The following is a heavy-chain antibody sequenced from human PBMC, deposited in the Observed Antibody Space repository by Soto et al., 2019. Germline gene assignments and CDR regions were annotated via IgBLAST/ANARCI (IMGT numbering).Heavy chain of an antibody. V-gene: IGHV4-39*01. CDR2: MYYSGRT. CDR3: ARLHRGYSGYFYYYVMDV. CDR1: GGSISSNNYY. Sequence: SETLSLTCTVSGGSISSNNYYWGWIRQPPGKGLEWIGSMYYSGRTYYNPSLKSRVTVSVDTSRDQFSLKLRSVTAADTAVYYCARLHRGYSGYFYYYVMDVWGQGTTVTVSS. J-gene: IGHJ6*02. D-gene: IGHD5-12*01.